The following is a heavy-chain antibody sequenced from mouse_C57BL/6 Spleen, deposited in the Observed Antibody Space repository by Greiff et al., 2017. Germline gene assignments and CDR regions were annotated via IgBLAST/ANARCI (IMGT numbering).Heavy chain of an antibody. V-gene: IGHV5-9-1*02. CDR1: GFTFSSYA. CDR2: ISSGGDYI. J-gene: IGHJ1*03. CDR3: TRCLFYDWYCDV. D-gene: IGHD6-1*01. Sequence: EVKLVESGEGLVKPGGSLKLSCAASGFTFSSYAMSWVRQTPEKRLVWVAYISSGGDYIYYADTVKGRFTISRDNARNTLYLQMSSLKSEDTAMYYCTRCLFYDWYCDVWGTGTTVTVSS.